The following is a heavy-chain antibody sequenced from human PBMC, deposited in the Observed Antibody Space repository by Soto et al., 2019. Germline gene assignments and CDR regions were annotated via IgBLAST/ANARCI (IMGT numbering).Heavy chain of an antibody. CDR2: ISGYNGDT. CDR3: ARVQWMVPRGGYD. J-gene: IGHJ4*02. CDR1: GYKFTSYG. D-gene: IGHD6-19*01. V-gene: IGHV1-18*01. Sequence: QIHLVQSGPEVKKPGASVKVSCKASGYKFTSYGITWVRQAPGQGLEWMGWISGYNGDTKFGQKVQGRVTLTTDTSTNTAYMELRSLRSDDTAVYYCARVQWMVPRGGYDWGQGTLVTVSS.